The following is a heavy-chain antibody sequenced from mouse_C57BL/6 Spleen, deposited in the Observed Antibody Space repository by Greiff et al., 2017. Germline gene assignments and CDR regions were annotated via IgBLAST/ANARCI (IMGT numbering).Heavy chain of an antibody. CDR2: ISSGSSTI. V-gene: IGHV5-17*01. Sequence: DVMLVESGGGLVKPGGSLKLSCAASGFTFSDYGMHWVRQAPEKGLEWVAYISSGSSTIYYADTVKGRFTISRDNAKNTLFLQMTSLRSEDTAMYYCASPSIYYYGSSFAWFAYWGKGTLVTVSA. D-gene: IGHD1-1*01. J-gene: IGHJ3*01. CDR1: GFTFSDYG. CDR3: ASPSIYYYGSSFAWFAY.